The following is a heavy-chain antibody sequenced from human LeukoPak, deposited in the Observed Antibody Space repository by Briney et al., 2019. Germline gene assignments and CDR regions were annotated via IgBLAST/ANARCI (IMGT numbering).Heavy chain of an antibody. Sequence: GGSLRLSCAASGFTFTSYVMSCVRQAPGKGLEWVSAISGSGGSTYYADSVKGRFTISCDNSKNTLYLQMNSLRAEDTAVYYCAKRGAEVGATVAPGDYWGQGTLVTVSS. J-gene: IGHJ4*02. V-gene: IGHV3-23*01. CDR1: GFTFTSYV. CDR3: AKRGAEVGATVAPGDY. D-gene: IGHD1-26*01. CDR2: ISGSGGST.